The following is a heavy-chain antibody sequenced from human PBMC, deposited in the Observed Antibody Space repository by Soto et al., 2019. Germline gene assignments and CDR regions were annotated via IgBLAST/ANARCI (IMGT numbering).Heavy chain of an antibody. Sequence: QVQLVQSGAEVKKPGASVKVSCKASGYTFTSYAMQWVRQAPGQRLEWMGWINAGNGNTKYSQKFQGRVTITTDTAASTDYMELSSRRSEDTAVYYCARDLGGWTDYWGQGTLVIVSS. CDR2: INAGNGNT. CDR3: ARDLGGWTDY. CDR1: GYTFTSYA. D-gene: IGHD6-19*01. V-gene: IGHV1-3*01. J-gene: IGHJ4*02.